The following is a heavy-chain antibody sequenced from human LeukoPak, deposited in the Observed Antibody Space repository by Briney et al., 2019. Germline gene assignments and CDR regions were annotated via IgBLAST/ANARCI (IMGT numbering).Heavy chain of an antibody. CDR1: GYTFTSYY. CDR2: INPSGGST. J-gene: IGHJ6*02. CDR3: ARGSLLIFADLGRYYYGMDV. Sequence: GASVKVSCKASGYTFTSYYMHWVRQAPGQGLEWMGIINPSGGSTSYAQKFQGRVTMTRNTSISTAYMELSSLRSEDTAVYYCARGSLLIFADLGRYYYGMDVWGQGTTVTVSS. D-gene: IGHD3-3*01. V-gene: IGHV1-46*01.